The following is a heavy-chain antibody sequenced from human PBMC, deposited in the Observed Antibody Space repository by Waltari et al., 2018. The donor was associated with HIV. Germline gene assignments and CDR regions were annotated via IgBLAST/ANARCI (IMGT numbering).Heavy chain of an antibody. V-gene: IGHV3-74*01. Sequence: EVQLVQSGGGLIKPGGSLRLSCASSCFRVTSYWMHWVRQTPGKGLVWVSRINIDGSRIDYADSVRGRFTISRDSAKNTLSLQMNSLTEEDTAVYYCSRDTFGEYDYWGQGTLVTVSS. CDR1: CFRVTSYW. D-gene: IGHD3-10*01. CDR3: SRDTFGEYDY. J-gene: IGHJ4*02. CDR2: INIDGSRI.